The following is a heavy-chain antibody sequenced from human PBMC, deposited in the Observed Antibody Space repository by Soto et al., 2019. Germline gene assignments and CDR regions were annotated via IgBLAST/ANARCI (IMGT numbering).Heavy chain of an antibody. CDR2: ISAYNDNT. D-gene: IGHD3-22*01. CDR1: GYTFTSYG. V-gene: IGHV1-18*01. Sequence: ASVKVSCKASGYTFTSYGIAWVRQAPGQGLEWMGWISAYNDNTYYAHNLQGRVTMTIDTSTSTGYMEMRSLRFDDTAVYYCARVEDYFDSSGYAHWGQGTLVTVSS. J-gene: IGHJ4*02. CDR3: ARVEDYFDSSGYAH.